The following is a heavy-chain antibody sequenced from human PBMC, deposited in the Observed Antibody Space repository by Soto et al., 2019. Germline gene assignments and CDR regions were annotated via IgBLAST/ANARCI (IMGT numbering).Heavy chain of an antibody. CDR3: ARDDYGEAFDI. V-gene: IGHV4-59*01. D-gene: IGHD4-17*01. CDR1: GGSISSYC. J-gene: IGHJ3*02. Sequence: SETLSLTCTVSGGSISSYCWSWIRQPPGKGLEWIGYIYYSGSTNYNPSLKSRVTISVDTSKNQFSLKLSSVTAADTAVYYCARDDYGEAFDIWGQGTMVTVS. CDR2: IYYSGST.